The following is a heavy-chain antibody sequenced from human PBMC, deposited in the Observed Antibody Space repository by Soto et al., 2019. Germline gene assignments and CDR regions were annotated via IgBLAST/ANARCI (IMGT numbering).Heavy chain of an antibody. V-gene: IGHV1-2*02. CDR2: INPNSGGT. CDR3: ARDRASGGYYYYGMDV. CDR1: GYTFTGYY. J-gene: IGHJ6*02. D-gene: IGHD3-16*01. Sequence: SVKVSCKASGYTFTGYYMHWVRQAPGQGLEWMGWINPNSGGTNYAQKFQGRVTMTRDTSISTAYMELSRLRSDDTAVYYCARDRASGGYYYYGMDVWGQGTTVTVSS.